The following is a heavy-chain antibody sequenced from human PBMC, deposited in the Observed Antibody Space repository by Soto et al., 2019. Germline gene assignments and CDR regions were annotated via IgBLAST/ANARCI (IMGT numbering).Heavy chain of an antibody. J-gene: IGHJ4*02. V-gene: IGHV1-24*01. Sequence: ASVKVSCNVSGYTLTELSMHWVRHAPGKGLEWMGGFDPEDGETIYAQKFQGRATMTEDTSTDTAYMELSSLRSEDTAVYYCASVALASYYYDSSGQFDYWGQGTLVTVSS. D-gene: IGHD3-22*01. CDR1: GYTLTELS. CDR2: FDPEDGET. CDR3: ASVALASYYYDSSGQFDY.